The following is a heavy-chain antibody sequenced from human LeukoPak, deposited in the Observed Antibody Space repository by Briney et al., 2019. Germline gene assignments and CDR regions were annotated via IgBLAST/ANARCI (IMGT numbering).Heavy chain of an antibody. J-gene: IGHJ3*02. Sequence: PSETLSLTCTVSGGSISSSSYYWGWIRQPPGKGLEWIGSIYYSGSTYYNPSLKSRVTISVDTSKNQFSLELSSVTAADTAVYYCASTAAGKRAFDIWGQGTMVTVSS. V-gene: IGHV4-39*01. CDR1: GGSISSSSYY. D-gene: IGHD6-13*01. CDR2: IYYSGST. CDR3: ASTAAGKRAFDI.